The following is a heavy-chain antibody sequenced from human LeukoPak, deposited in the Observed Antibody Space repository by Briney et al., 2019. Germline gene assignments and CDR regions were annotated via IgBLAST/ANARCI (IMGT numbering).Heavy chain of an antibody. CDR3: ARDAGGDSSGFVDF. J-gene: IGHJ4*02. V-gene: IGHV3-53*04. D-gene: IGHD6-6*01. CDR2: IYTDGKT. Sequence: GGSLRLSCAASGFSVSSNYMSWVRQAPGKGLEWVALIYTDGKTYYAGSVKGRFTLSIHNSNNTLCLQMNSLRAEDTAVYYCARDAGGDSSGFVDFWGQGTLVTVSS. CDR1: GFSVSSNY.